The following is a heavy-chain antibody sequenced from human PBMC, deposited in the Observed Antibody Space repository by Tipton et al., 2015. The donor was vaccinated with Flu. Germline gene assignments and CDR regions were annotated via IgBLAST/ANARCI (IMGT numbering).Heavy chain of an antibody. CDR1: GYTFTGYY. Sequence: QLVQSGAEVKKPGASVKVSCKASGYTFTGYYMHWVRQAPGQGLEWMGRINPNSGGTNYAQKFQGRVTMTRDTSISIAYMELSRLSSDDPAVYSCAGDPRIAARPVGVRGRFGPWGQGSLVTVSS. J-gene: IGHJ5*02. CDR2: INPNSGGT. CDR3: AGDPRIAARPVGVRGRFGP. V-gene: IGHV1-2*06. D-gene: IGHD6-6*01.